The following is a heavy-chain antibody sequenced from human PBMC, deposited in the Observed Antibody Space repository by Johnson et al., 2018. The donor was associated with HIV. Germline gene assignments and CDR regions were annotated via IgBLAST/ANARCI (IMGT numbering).Heavy chain of an antibody. CDR1: GFTFSSYA. J-gene: IGHJ3*02. V-gene: IGHV3-30*14. CDR2: ISYDGSNK. CDR3: ARATTPHDAFDI. D-gene: IGHD1-1*01. Sequence: QEQLVESGGGVVQPGRSLRLSCAASGFTFSSYAMHWVRQAPGKGLEWVAVISYDGSNKYYADSVKGRFTISRDNSKNTLYLQMNSLRAEDTAVYYCARATTPHDAFDIWGQGTMVTVSS.